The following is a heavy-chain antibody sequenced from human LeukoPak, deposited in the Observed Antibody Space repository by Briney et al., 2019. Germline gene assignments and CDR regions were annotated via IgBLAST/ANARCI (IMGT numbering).Heavy chain of an antibody. CDR3: ARDSLGAGTVGATSGY. V-gene: IGHV4-4*08. J-gene: IGHJ4*02. CDR2: IYYSGST. D-gene: IGHD1-26*01. Sequence: SETLSLTCTVSGGSISSYYWSWIRQPPGKGLEWIGYIYYSGSTNYSPSLKSRVTISVDTSKNQFSLKLNSVTAADTAVYYCARDSLGAGTVGATSGYWGQGTLVTVSS. CDR1: GGSISSYY.